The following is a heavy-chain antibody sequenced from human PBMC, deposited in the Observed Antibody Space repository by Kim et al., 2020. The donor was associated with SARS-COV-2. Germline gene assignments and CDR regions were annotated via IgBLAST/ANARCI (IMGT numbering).Heavy chain of an antibody. CDR3: GRGRGGSGSYLTYYFDY. CDR1: GGSFSGYY. Sequence: SETLSLTCAVYGGSFSGYYWSWIRQPPGKGLEWIGEINHSGSTNYNPSLKSRVTISVDTSKNQFSLKLSSVTAADTSVYYCGRGRGGSGSYLTYYFDYWGQGTLVTGSS. D-gene: IGHD3-10*01. J-gene: IGHJ4*02. V-gene: IGHV4-34*01. CDR2: INHSGST.